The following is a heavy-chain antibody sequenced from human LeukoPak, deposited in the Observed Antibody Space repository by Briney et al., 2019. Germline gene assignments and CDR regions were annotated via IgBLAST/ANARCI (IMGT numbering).Heavy chain of an antibody. CDR3: ARNPGLGVVVAIYYFDY. CDR1: GGTFSSYT. CDR2: VSAYNGNT. V-gene: IGHV1-18*01. J-gene: IGHJ4*02. D-gene: IGHD2-15*01. Sequence: ASVKVSCTPSGGTFSSYTISWVRQAPGQGLEWMGWVSAYNGNTNYAQRLQGGVTMTTDISTSTAYMELRSLRSDDTAVYYCARNPGLGVVVAIYYFDYWGQGTLVTVSS.